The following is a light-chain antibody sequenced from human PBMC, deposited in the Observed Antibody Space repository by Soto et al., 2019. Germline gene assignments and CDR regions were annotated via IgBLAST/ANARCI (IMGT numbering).Light chain of an antibody. V-gene: IGLV1-44*01. CDR2: SNN. CDR3: AAWYDSLNGPV. J-gene: IGLJ2*01. CDR1: ISNIGSNT. Sequence: QPVLTQPPSASGTPGQRVTISCSGSISNIGSNTVNWYQQLPGTAPKLLIYSNNRRPSGVPDRFSGSKSGTSASLAISGLQSEDEADYYCAAWYDSLNGPVFGGGTKLTVL.